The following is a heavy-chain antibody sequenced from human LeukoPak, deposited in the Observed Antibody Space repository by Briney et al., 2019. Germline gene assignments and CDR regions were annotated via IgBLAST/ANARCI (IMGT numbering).Heavy chain of an antibody. CDR2: ISGRGDDT. J-gene: IGHJ4*02. V-gene: IGHV3-23*01. CDR1: GFSFSSNG. CDR3: AKSGPPRWGIRFGEY. D-gene: IGHD3-10*01. Sequence: HPGGSLRLSCAASGFSFSSNGMTWVRQAPGKGLEWVSTISGRGDDTYYADSVKGRFTISRDNSKNTLYLQMDSLRAEDTAVYYCAKSGPPRWGIRFGEYWGQGTLVAVSS.